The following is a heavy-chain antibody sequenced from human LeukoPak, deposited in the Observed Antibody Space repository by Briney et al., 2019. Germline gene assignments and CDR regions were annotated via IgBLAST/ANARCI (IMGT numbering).Heavy chain of an antibody. Sequence: ASVNVSCKASGYSFTSYYMHWVQQAPGQGLKWMGIINPSRCSTSYAPKFQGRVTMTRDTSTSPVYTELSSLRSEHTAVYYCARDIHLVVVTTSGAFDIWGQGTMVTVSS. CDR3: ARDIHLVVVTTSGAFDI. D-gene: IGHD2-21*02. CDR1: GYSFTSYY. V-gene: IGHV1-46*01. J-gene: IGHJ3*02. CDR2: INPSRCST.